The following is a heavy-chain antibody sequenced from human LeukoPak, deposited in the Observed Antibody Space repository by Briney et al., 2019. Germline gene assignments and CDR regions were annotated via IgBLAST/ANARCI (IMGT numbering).Heavy chain of an antibody. Sequence: SETLSLTCAVYGGSFSGYYWSWIRQPPGKGLEWIGEINHSGSTNYNPSPKSRVTISVDTSKNQFSLKLSSVTAADTAVYFCARDEGSSYPFDYWGQGTLVTVSS. CDR2: INHSGST. J-gene: IGHJ4*02. D-gene: IGHD2-2*01. V-gene: IGHV4-34*01. CDR1: GGSFSGYY. CDR3: ARDEGSSYPFDY.